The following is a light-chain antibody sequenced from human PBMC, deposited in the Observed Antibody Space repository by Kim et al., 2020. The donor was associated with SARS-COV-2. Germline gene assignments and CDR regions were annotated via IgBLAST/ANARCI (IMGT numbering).Light chain of an antibody. CDR1: RLGNKY. J-gene: IGLJ2*01. V-gene: IGLV3-1*01. CDR3: QAWDSTTVI. Sequence: SSELTQPPSVSVSPGQTVSITCSGDRLGNKYACWYQQRPGQSPVLVIYQDYKRPSGIPGRFSGSNSGNTATLTISGTQALDEADYYCQAWDSTTVIFGGGTKLTVL. CDR2: QDY.